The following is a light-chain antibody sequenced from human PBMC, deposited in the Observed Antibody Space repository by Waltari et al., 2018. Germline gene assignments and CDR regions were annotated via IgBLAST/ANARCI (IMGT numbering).Light chain of an antibody. V-gene: IGLV2-23*01. CDR3: CTYARSSPVV. J-gene: IGLJ2*01. CDR2: EDT. Sequence: QSALTQPASVSGSPGQSLTISCPGSSSDFGCHNFLPWYQQHPGKVPKLNIHEDTKRPSGVSYRFSGSRSGNTASLTISGLQAEDEADYYCCTYARSSPVVFGGGTKLTVL. CDR1: SSDFGCHNF.